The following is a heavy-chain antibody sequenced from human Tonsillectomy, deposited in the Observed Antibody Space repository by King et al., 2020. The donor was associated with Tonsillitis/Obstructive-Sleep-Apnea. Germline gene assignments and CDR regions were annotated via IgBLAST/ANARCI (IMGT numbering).Heavy chain of an antibody. Sequence: QLQESGPGLVKPSETLSLTCTVSGGSVSSGSYYWSWIRQPPGKGLEWIGHIYYSGSTNYNPSLKSRVTILVDTSKNQFSLKLSSVTAADTAVYYCAAQTLDFWSGNYYRDYWGQGTLVTVSS. CDR3: AAQTLDFWSGNYYRDY. CDR1: GGSVSSGSYY. V-gene: IGHV4-61*01. D-gene: IGHD3-3*01. J-gene: IGHJ4*02. CDR2: IYYSGST.